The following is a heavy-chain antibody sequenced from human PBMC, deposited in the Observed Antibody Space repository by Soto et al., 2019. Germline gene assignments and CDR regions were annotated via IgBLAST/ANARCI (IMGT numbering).Heavy chain of an antibody. J-gene: IGHJ4*02. Sequence: GGSLRLSCAVSGFTVSNNYMKWVRQAPGQGLEWVSLIYSGGGAYYADSVKGRFIISRDSNTLYLQMNNLRAEDTAVYYCAASPSAGYWGRGTLVTVSS. CDR2: IYSGGGA. CDR3: AASPSAGY. V-gene: IGHV3-53*01. CDR1: GFTVSNNY.